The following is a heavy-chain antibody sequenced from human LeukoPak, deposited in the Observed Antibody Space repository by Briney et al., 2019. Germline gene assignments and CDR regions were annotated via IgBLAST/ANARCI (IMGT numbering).Heavy chain of an antibody. V-gene: IGHV3-11*01. CDR3: ARGVTTTLSIDP. CDR1: GFTFSDYY. J-gene: IGHJ5*02. D-gene: IGHD1-1*01. Sequence: KPGGSLRLSCAASGFTFSDYYMCWLRQAPGKGLGWVSYISSSGGSIFYADSMKGRVTISRDDAKNSVDLQMDSLRAEDTAVYFCARGVTTTLSIDPWGQGTLLTVSS. CDR2: ISSSGGSI.